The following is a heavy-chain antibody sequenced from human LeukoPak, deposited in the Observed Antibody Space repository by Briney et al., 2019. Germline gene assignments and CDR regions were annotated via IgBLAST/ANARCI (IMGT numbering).Heavy chain of an antibody. Sequence: ASVKVSCQASGYTFTGYYIHWVRQAAGQGLEWMAWINPNSGGTNFAQEFQDRVTMTSDTSISAAYMELSRLRSDDTAVYYCARGRDGYNYRRYYYMDVWGKGTTVTVSS. J-gene: IGHJ6*03. V-gene: IGHV1-2*02. CDR1: GYTFTGYY. CDR2: INPNSGGT. D-gene: IGHD5-24*01. CDR3: ARGRDGYNYRRYYYMDV.